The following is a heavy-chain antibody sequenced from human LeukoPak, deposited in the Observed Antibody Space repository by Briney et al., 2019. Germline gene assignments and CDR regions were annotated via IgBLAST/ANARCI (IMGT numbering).Heavy chain of an antibody. J-gene: IGHJ4*02. D-gene: IGHD1-14*01. CDR1: GFTFSSHG. Sequence: QAGGSLRLSCAASGFTFSSHGMHWVRQAPGKGPEWVAILKHDGSDQYYVDSVKGRFTVSRDNAKNSLYLQLSSLRVEDTAVYYCAKTARVLDNWGQGTQVTVSS. V-gene: IGHV3-7*01. CDR2: LKHDGSDQ. CDR3: AKTARVLDN.